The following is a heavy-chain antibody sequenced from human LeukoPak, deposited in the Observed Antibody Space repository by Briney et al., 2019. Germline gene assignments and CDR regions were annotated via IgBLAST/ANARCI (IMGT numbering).Heavy chain of an antibody. CDR3: AKGGGRKQWLARTLVPFDY. V-gene: IGHV3-23*01. CDR1: GFTFSSYA. D-gene: IGHD6-19*01. Sequence: GGSLRLSCAASGFTFSSYAMSWVRQAPGKGLEWVSAISGSGGSTYYADSVKGRFTISRDNSKNTLYLQMNSLRAEDTAVYYCAKGGGRKQWLARTLVPFDYWGQGTLVTVSS. CDR2: ISGSGGST. J-gene: IGHJ4*02.